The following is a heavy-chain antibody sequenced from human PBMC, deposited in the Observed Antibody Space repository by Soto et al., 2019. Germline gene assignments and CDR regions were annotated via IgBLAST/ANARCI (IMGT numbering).Heavy chain of an antibody. CDR3: AKAPDSSGYYSYLDY. J-gene: IGHJ4*02. V-gene: IGHV3-23*01. CDR1: GFTFSSYA. D-gene: IGHD3-22*01. Sequence: GGSLRLSCAASGFTFSSYAMSWVRQAPGKGLEWVSGISGSGGSTYYADSVKGRFTISRDNSKNTLYPQMNSLRAEDTAVYYCAKAPDSSGYYSYLDYWGQGTLVTVSS. CDR2: ISGSGGST.